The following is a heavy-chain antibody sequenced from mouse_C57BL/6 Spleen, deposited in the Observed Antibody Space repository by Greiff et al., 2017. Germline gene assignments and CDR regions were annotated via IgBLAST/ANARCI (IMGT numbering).Heavy chain of an antibody. D-gene: IGHD1-1*01. CDR3: ARSQYYGSSPWFAY. Sequence: EVQLQQSGPELVKPGASVKISCKASGYTFTDYYMNWVKQSHGKSLEWIGDINPNNGGTSYNQKFKGKATLTEDKSSSTAYMELRSLTSEDSAVYYCARSQYYGSSPWFAYWGQGTLVTVSA. V-gene: IGHV1-26*01. J-gene: IGHJ3*01. CDR2: INPNNGGT. CDR1: GYTFTDYY.